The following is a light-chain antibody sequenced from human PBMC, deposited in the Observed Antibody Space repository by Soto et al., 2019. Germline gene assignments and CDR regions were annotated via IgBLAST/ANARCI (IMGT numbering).Light chain of an antibody. CDR2: DNN. CDR1: SSNIGNND. Sequence: QSALTQPPSVSAAPGQKVTISCSGSSSNIGNNDVSWYQLLPGSAPKLLIYDNNRRPSGIPDRFSGSKSGTSATLGITGLQTGDEADYCCGTWDSSLSAVVFGGGTKVTVL. CDR3: GTWDSSLSAVV. J-gene: IGLJ3*02. V-gene: IGLV1-51*01.